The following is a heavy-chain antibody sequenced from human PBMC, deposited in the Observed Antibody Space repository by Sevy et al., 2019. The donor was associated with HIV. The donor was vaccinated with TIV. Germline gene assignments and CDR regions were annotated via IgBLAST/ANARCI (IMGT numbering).Heavy chain of an antibody. CDR1: GFTFNNAW. V-gene: IGHV3-15*05. D-gene: IGHD3-3*01. J-gene: IGHJ4*02. CDR3: TTKKDLWSGYFYFDY. Sequence: GGSLRLSCAASGFTFNNAWMSWVRQAPGKGLEWVGRIKSKIAGGTTDYAAPVKGRFTISRDDSKNTLYLQMNSLKTDDTAVYYCTTKKDLWSGYFYFDYWGQGTLVTVSS. CDR2: IKSKIAGGTT.